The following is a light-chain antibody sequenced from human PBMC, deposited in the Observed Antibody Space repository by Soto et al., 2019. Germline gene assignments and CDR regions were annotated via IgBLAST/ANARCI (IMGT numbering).Light chain of an antibody. CDR2: GAA. CDR3: QQYNNWPPIT. CDR1: QSVSSN. V-gene: IGKV3-15*01. Sequence: EIVMTQSPATLSVTPGERDTLSCSASQSVSSNLSWYQQKPGQAPRLLIYGAATRATGIPARFSGSGSGTEFTLTISSLQSEDFAVYCCQQYNNWPPITFGQGTRLEIK. J-gene: IGKJ5*01.